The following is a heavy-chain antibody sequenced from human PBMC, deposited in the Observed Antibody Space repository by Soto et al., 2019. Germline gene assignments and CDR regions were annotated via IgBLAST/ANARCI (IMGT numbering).Heavy chain of an antibody. CDR3: ARRDLRRTLFGVVKGFDY. Sequence: SETLSLTCTVSGGSISSSSYYWGWIRQPPGKGLEWIGSIYYSGSTYYNPSLKSRLTISVDTSKNQFSLKLSSVTAADTAVYYCARRDLRRTLFGVVKGFDYWGQGTQVTVSS. V-gene: IGHV4-39*01. CDR1: GGSISSSSYY. CDR2: IYYSGST. J-gene: IGHJ4*02. D-gene: IGHD3-3*01.